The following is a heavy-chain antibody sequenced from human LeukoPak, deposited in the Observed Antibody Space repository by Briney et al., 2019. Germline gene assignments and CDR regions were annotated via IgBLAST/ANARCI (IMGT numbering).Heavy chain of an antibody. J-gene: IGHJ4*02. Sequence: SETLSLTCTVSGVSISSYYWSWIRQPAGKGLEWIGRIYTSGSTNYNPSLKSRVTMSVDTSKDQFSLKLSSVTAADTAVYYCARDGYSSSSHYFDYWGQGTLVTVSS. CDR3: ARDGYSSSSHYFDY. V-gene: IGHV4-4*07. CDR1: GVSISSYY. CDR2: IYTSGST. D-gene: IGHD6-6*01.